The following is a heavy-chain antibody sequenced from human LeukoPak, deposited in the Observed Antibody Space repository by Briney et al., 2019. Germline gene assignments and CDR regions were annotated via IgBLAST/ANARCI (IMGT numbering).Heavy chain of an antibody. CDR2: IYYSGST. J-gene: IGHJ5*02. D-gene: IGHD2-15*01. CDR3: ARENPSIVVVVAAAVGWFDP. CDR1: GGSISSSSYY. Sequence: SETLSLTCTVSGGSISSSSYYWGWIRQPPGKGLEWIGSIYYSGSTYYNPSLKSRVTISVDTSKYQFSLKLSSVTAADTAVYYCARENPSIVVVVAAAVGWFDPWGQGTLVTVSS. V-gene: IGHV4-39*07.